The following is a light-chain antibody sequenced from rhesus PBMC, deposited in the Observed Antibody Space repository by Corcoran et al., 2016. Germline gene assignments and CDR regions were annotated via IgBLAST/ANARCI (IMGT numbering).Light chain of an antibody. CDR2: KAA. CDR3: QQYSSRPLT. CDR1: QGISSW. Sequence: DIQMTQSPSSLSASVGDTVTITCRASQGISSWLAWYQQKPGKAPKLLIYKAASLQSGVPSRFSGSGSGTACTLTIRSLKSEDFATYYCQQYSSRPLTFGGGTKVEIK. V-gene: IGKV1-22*01. J-gene: IGKJ4*01.